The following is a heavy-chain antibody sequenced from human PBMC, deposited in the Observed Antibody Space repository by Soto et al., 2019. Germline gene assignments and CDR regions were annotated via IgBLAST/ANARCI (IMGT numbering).Heavy chain of an antibody. D-gene: IGHD1-26*01. CDR3: ARDWPSGVTRPGAFDI. CDR2: SYYSGST. V-gene: IGHV4-59*01. Sequence: PSETLSLTCTVSGGSISSYYWSWIRQPPGKGLEWIGYSYYSGSTNYNPSLNSRVTISVDTSKNQFSLKLSSVTAADTAVYYCARDWPSGVTRPGAFDIWGQGTMVTVSS. J-gene: IGHJ3*02. CDR1: GGSISSYY.